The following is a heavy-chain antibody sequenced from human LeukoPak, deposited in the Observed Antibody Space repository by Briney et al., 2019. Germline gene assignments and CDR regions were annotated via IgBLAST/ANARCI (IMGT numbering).Heavy chain of an antibody. CDR1: GVTFSSYA. CDR3: AKDDVRYFDWLPSGAAFDI. J-gene: IGHJ3*02. CDR2: ISSNGGST. Sequence: GGSLRLSCAASGVTFSSYAMHWVRQAPGEGLEYVSAISSNGGSTYYANSVKGRFTISRDNSKNTLYLQMNSLRAEDTAVYYCAKDDVRYFDWLPSGAAFDIWGQGTMVTVSS. D-gene: IGHD3-9*01. V-gene: IGHV3-64*01.